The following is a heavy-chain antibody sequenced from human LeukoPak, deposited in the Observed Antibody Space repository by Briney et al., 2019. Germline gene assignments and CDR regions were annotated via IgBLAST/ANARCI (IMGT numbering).Heavy chain of an antibody. CDR2: IYSGATT. V-gene: IGHV3-66*04. D-gene: IGHD3-22*01. CDR3: ARRAGDYSHPYDY. Sequence: PGGSLRLSCAASGFTVSRNYMCWVRQAPGKGLEWVSVIYSGATTYNADSVRGRFTISRDNSKNTLYLQMNSLRVEDTAVYYCARRAGDYSHPYDYWGQGTLVTVSS. J-gene: IGHJ4*02. CDR1: GFTVSRNY.